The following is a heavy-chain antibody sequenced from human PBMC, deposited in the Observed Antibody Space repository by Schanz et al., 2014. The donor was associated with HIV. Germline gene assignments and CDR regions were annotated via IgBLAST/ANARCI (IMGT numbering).Heavy chain of an antibody. CDR1: GFTFSHYW. V-gene: IGHV3-7*01. J-gene: IGHJ6*02. CDR2: IKQDASLE. CDR3: AREDGWFGDIYYFGLDV. D-gene: IGHD3-10*01. Sequence: EVQLVESGGGLVQRGGSLRLSCVASGFTFSHYWMSWVRQAPGKGLEWVANIKQDASLENYVDSVKGRFTISRDNAKNSLYLQMNTLRAEDTAVYYCAREDGWFGDIYYFGLDVWGRGTTVTVSS.